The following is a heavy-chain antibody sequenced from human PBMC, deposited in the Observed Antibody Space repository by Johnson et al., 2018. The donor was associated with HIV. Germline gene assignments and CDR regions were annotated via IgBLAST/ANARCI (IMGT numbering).Heavy chain of an antibody. J-gene: IGHJ3*02. CDR2: IYSGGST. Sequence: VQLVESGGGVVQPGRSMRLSCAASGFIVSSNYMSWVRQAPGKGLEWVSVIYSGGSTYYADSLKGRFTISRDNAKNSLYLQMNSLRAEDTAVYYCASSSPRDAFDIWGQGTMVTVSS. CDR3: ASSSPRDAFDI. CDR1: GFIVSSNY. V-gene: IGHV3-66*01.